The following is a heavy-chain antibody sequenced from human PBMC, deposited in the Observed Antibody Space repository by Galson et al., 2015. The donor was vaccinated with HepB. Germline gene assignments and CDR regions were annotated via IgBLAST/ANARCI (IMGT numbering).Heavy chain of an antibody. CDR2: IWYDGSNK. D-gene: IGHD5-12*01. CDR3: ARSSMQWLLSDAFDI. J-gene: IGHJ3*02. CDR1: GFTFSSYG. V-gene: IGHV3-33*01. Sequence: SLRLSCAASGFTFSSYGMHWVRQAPGKGLEWVAVIWYDGSNKYYADSVKGRFTISRDNSKNTLYLQMNSLRAEDTAVYYCARSSMQWLLSDAFDIWGQGTMVTVSS.